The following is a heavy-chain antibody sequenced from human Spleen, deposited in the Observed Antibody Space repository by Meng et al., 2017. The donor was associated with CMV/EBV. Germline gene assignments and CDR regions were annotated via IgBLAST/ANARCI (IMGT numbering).Heavy chain of an antibody. CDR2: ISAYNGNT. CDR1: GYTFTSYG. D-gene: IGHD3-16*02. V-gene: IGHV1-18*01. Sequence: ASVKVSCKASGYTFTSYGISWVRQAPGQGLEWMGWISAYNGNTHYAQRFQGRVTMTRDTSISMFHMEMSGLTYDDTAIYYCAREGYSAFDHWGQGTLVTVSS. J-gene: IGHJ4*02. CDR3: AREGYSAFDH.